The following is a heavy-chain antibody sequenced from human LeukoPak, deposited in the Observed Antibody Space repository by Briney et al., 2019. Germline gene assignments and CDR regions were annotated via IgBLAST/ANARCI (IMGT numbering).Heavy chain of an antibody. CDR1: GYTFTSYW. V-gene: IGHV5-51*01. CDR2: IYPGDSDT. CDR3: ARYLDSSGYYDAFDI. Sequence: GESLKISCKVSGYTFTSYWIGWVRQMPGKGLEWMGIIYPGDSDTRYSPSFQGQVTISADKSISTAYLQWSSLKASDTAMYYCARYLDSSGYYDAFDIWGQGTMVTVSS. J-gene: IGHJ3*02. D-gene: IGHD3-22*01.